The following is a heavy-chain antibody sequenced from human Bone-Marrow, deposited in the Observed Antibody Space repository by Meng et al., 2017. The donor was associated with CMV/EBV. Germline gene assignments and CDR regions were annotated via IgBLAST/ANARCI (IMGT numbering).Heavy chain of an antibody. CDR2: IYYSGGT. CDR1: GGSINSVGYY. Sequence: SETLSLTCTVSGGSINSVGYYWTWIRQRPGKGLEWIGYIYYSGGTNYNPSLQSRVTISVDTSKNQFSLKLSSVTAADTAMYYCARSVGCSSTYRYTYTSSWYPDYWGQGNLVTFSS. V-gene: IGHV4-31*03. J-gene: IGHJ4*02. CDR3: ARSVGCSSTYRYTYTSSWYPDY. D-gene: IGHD6-13*01.